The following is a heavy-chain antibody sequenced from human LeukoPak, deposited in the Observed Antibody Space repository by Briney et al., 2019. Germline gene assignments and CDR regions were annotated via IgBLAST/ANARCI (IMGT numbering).Heavy chain of an antibody. V-gene: IGHV3-23*01. D-gene: IGHD1-26*01. CDR1: GFTFSSYA. J-gene: IGHJ5*02. Sequence: GVSLRLSCAASGFTFSSYAMSWVRQAPGKGLEWVSAISCSGGSTYYADSVTGRFTISSDNSKNTLYLQMHSLRAEDTGVHYCAKWHRSGSYFWFDPWGQGTLVTVSS. CDR3: AKWHRSGSYFWFDP. CDR2: ISCSGGST.